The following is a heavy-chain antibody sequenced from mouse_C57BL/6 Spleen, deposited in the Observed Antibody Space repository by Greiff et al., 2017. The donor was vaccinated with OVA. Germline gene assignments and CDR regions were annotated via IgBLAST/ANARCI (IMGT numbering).Heavy chain of an antibody. CDR1: GYAFSSYW. CDR2: IYPGDGDT. CDR3: ARGTMVTAEAMDY. J-gene: IGHJ4*01. Sequence: VKLMESGAELVKPGASVKISCKASGYAFSSYWMNWVKQRPGKGLEWIGQIYPGDGDTNYNGKFKGKATLTADKSSSTAYMQLSSLTSEDSAVYFCARGTMVTAEAMDYWGQGTSVTVSS. D-gene: IGHD2-2*01. V-gene: IGHV1-80*01.